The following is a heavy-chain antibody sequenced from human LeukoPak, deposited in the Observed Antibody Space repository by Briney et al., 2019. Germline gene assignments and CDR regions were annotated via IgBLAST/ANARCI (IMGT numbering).Heavy chain of an antibody. Sequence: ASVKVSCKASGYTFSIYGITWVRQAPGQGLEWMGWISAHTGKSDYAQKFQNRVTMTADTATSTAYVELRSLGSDDTAVYYCARDGKGRFDFRENDYWGQGTLVTVSS. CDR3: ARDGKGRFDFRENDY. J-gene: IGHJ4*02. V-gene: IGHV1-18*01. CDR1: GYTFSIYG. D-gene: IGHD3-3*01. CDR2: ISAHTGKS.